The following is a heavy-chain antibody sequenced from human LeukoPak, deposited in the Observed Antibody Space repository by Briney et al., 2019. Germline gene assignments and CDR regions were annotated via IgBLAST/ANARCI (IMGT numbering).Heavy chain of an antibody. D-gene: IGHD3-22*01. CDR2: ISGSGGST. CDR1: GFSFSNYA. CDR3: AKSSYYDASGYYREYYFDS. V-gene: IGHV3-23*01. Sequence: GGSLRLSCVPSGFSFSNYAMSWVRQAPGKGLEWVSSISGSGGSTHYVDSVKGRFTISRDKTKSTLYLQMNSLRAEDTAVYYCAKSSYYDASGYYREYYFDSWGQGTLVTVSS. J-gene: IGHJ4*02.